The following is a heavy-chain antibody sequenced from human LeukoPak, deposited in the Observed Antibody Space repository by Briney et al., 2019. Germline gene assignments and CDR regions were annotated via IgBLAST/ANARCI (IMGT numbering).Heavy chain of an antibody. V-gene: IGHV3-30-3*01. D-gene: IGHD7-27*01. CDR3: ARELLGAFDY. CDR2: ISYDGSKK. J-gene: IGHJ4*02. Sequence: GGSLRLSCAASGFTFSTYAMHWVRQALGKGLEWVAVISYDGSKKYYADSVKGRFTISRDNSKNTLYLQMNSLRAEDTAVYYCARELLGAFDYWGQGTLVTVSS. CDR1: GFTFSTYA.